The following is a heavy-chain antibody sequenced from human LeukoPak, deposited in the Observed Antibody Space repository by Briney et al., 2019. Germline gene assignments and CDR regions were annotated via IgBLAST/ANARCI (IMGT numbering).Heavy chain of an antibody. CDR3: ARVAWPHYFDY. J-gene: IGHJ4*02. D-gene: IGHD2-21*01. V-gene: IGHV3-7*01. CDR2: IKEDGSEK. Sequence: PGGSLRFSCAASGFSFRSCWMSWVRQAPGKGLEWVANIKEDGSEKYYVDSVKGRFTISRDNAENALYLQMNSLRAEDTAVYYCARVAWPHYFDYWGQGTLVTVSS. CDR1: GFSFRSCW.